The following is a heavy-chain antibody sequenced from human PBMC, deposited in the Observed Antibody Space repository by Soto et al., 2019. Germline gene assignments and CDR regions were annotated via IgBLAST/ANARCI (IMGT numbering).Heavy chain of an antibody. J-gene: IGHJ6*02. CDR1: GFTFSTYA. V-gene: IGHV3-64*02. CDR3: GSFVLISAPADYDLDV. Sequence: GGSLRLSCAASGFTFSTYAMHWVRQAPGKGLESVSAINANGGSTYYTDSVKGRFTISRDNSKNTLYLQMGSLRAEDMAVYYCGSFVLISAPADYDLDVWGQGTTVTVSS. D-gene: IGHD2-2*01. CDR2: INANGGST.